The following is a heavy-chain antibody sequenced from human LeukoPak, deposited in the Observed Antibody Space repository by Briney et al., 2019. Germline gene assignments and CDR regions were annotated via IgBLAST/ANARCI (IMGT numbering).Heavy chain of an antibody. V-gene: IGHV3-11*04. CDR3: AKTGSGNYYNPYLDY. CDR1: GFTFSNYY. D-gene: IGHD1-26*01. CDR2: INRRGSTI. J-gene: IGHJ4*02. Sequence: PGGSLRLSCEASGFTFSNYYMNWLRQAPGKGVEWISYINRRGSTIYYADSVKGRFTISRDNSRNTLYLQMNSLRAEDTALYYCAKTGSGNYYNPYLDYWGQGTLVTVSS.